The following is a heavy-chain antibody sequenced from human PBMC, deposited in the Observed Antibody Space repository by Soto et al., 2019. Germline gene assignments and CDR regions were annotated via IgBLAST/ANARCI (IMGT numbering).Heavy chain of an antibody. CDR3: VIVPPKFQKDYYDSSDFLEYFDY. CDR2: SNPEDGET. D-gene: IGHD3-22*01. Sequence: ASVKVSCKVSGYTLTETSIHWVRQAPGIGLEWMGGSNPEDGETIYAQKVQGRVIMTEDTSTDTAYMELSSLRSEDTAVYFCVIVPPKFQKDYYDSSDFLEYFDYWGHGTLVTVSS. CDR1: GYTLTETS. V-gene: IGHV1-24*01. J-gene: IGHJ4*01.